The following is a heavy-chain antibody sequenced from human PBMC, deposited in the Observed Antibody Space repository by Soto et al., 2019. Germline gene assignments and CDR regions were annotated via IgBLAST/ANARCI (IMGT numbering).Heavy chain of an antibody. CDR2: INHSGST. D-gene: IGHD5-18*01. J-gene: IGHJ4*02. V-gene: IGHV4-34*01. CDR3: ARGFRGYSYGYFGY. Sequence: SETLSLTCAVYGGSFSGYYWSWIRQPPGKGLGWIGEINHSGSTNYNPSLKSRVTISVDTSKNQFSLKLSSVTAADTAVYYCARGFRGYSYGYFGYWGQGTLVTVSS. CDR1: GGSFSGYY.